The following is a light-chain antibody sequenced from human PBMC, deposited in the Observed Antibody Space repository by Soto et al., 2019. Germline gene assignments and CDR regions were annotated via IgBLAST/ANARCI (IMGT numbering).Light chain of an antibody. V-gene: IGKV1-39*01. CDR3: QQSYRTPVT. Sequence: DIQMTQSPSSLSASEGDRVTITCRASQRISSYLNWYQQKPGKAPKLLIYAASSLQSGVPSRFSGSGSGTEFTQTISSIQPEDFATYYCQQSYRTPVTFGQGNKVEIK. J-gene: IGKJ1*01. CDR1: QRISSY. CDR2: AAS.